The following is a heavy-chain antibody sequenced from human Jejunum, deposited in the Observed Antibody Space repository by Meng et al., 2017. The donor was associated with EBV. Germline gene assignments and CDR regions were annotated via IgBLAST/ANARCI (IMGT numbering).Heavy chain of an antibody. D-gene: IGHD3-3*01. CDR1: GFXXXTSGVG. Sequence: ITLKESGPTLVKPXXTLTGTCASSGFXXXTSGVGVGWIRQPPGKALEWLALIYWDDDKRYSPSLKNRLTITKDPSKNQVVLTMTNMDPVDTATYYCAHCGGYDFWSGYYHNYYFDFWGHGTLVTVSS. CDR3: AHCGGYDFWSGYYHNYYFDF. J-gene: IGHJ4*01. CDR2: IYWDDDK. V-gene: IGHV2-5*02.